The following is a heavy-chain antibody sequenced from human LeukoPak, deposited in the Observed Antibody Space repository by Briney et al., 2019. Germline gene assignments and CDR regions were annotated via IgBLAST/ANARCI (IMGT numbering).Heavy chain of an antibody. CDR2: ISYDRSDK. CDR1: GFTFSSYT. CDR3: ARTSTGYSRSRDYYYYYMDV. D-gene: IGHD5-12*01. Sequence: GGSLRLSCAASGFTFSSYTMHWVRQAPGKGLEWVAVISYDRSDKYNADSVKGRFTISRDNSKNTLYLQMNSLRAEDTAVYYCARTSTGYSRSRDYYYYYMDVWGKGTTVTVSS. J-gene: IGHJ6*03. V-gene: IGHV3-30*04.